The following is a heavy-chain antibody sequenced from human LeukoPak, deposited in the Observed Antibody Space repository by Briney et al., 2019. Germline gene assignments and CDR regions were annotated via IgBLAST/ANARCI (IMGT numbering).Heavy chain of an antibody. J-gene: IGHJ5*02. Sequence: ASVKVSCKASGYTFINYGITWVRQAPGQGLEWMGWISPYNGNTKYLQKFQGRVTMTRDMSTSTVYMELSSLRSEDTAVYYCARDRWGYCSSTSCYGRWFDPWGQGTLVTVSS. D-gene: IGHD2-2*01. CDR2: ISPYNGNT. CDR3: ARDRWGYCSSTSCYGRWFDP. V-gene: IGHV1-18*01. CDR1: GYTFINYG.